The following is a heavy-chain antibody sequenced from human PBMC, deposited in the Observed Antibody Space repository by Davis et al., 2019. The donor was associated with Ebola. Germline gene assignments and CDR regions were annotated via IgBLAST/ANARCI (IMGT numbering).Heavy chain of an antibody. V-gene: IGHV4-59*01. Sequence: GSLRLSCTVSGGSISSYYWSWIRQPPGKGLEWIGYIYYSGSTNYNPSLKSRVTISVDTSKNQFSLKLSSVTAADTAVYYCAREVPIVGATGYFDYWGQGTLVTVSS. CDR3: AREVPIVGATGYFDY. D-gene: IGHD1-26*01. CDR2: IYYSGST. CDR1: GGSISSYY. J-gene: IGHJ4*02.